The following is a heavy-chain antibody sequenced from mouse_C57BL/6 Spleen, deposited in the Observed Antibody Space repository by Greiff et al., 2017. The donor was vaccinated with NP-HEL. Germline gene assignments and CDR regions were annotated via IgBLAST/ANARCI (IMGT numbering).Heavy chain of an antibody. CDR3: ARGELGGYFDV. D-gene: IGHD4-1*01. CDR1: GYSFTSYY. J-gene: IGHJ1*03. CDR2: IYPGSGNT. Sequence: QVHVKQSGPELVKPGASVKISCKASGYSFTSYYIHWVKQRPGQGLEWIGWIYPGSGNTKYNEKFKGKATLTADTSSSTAYMQLSSLTSEDSAVYYCARGELGGYFDVWGTGTTVTVSS. V-gene: IGHV1-66*01.